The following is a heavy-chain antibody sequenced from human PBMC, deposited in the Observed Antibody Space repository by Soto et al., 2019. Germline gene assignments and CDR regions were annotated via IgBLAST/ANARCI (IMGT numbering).Heavy chain of an antibody. V-gene: IGHV4-39*01. CDR3: ARHGGVLRFLEWFRLGRYFDY. CDR1: GCSISSSSYY. J-gene: IGHJ4*02. CDR2: IYYSGST. Sequence: SETLSLTCTVSGCSISSSSYYWGWIRQPPGKGLEWIGSIYYSGSTYYNPSLKNRVTISVDTSKNQFSLKLSSVTAADTAVYYCARHGGVLRFLEWFRLGRYFDYWGQGTLVTVSS. D-gene: IGHD3-3*01.